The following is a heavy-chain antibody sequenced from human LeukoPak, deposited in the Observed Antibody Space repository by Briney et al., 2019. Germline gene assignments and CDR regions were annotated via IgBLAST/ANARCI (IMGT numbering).Heavy chain of an antibody. CDR3: ARQGYGGNPQGAADY. V-gene: IGHV1-69*13. D-gene: IGHD4-23*01. CDR2: IIPIFGTA. J-gene: IGHJ4*02. CDR1: GGTFSSYA. Sequence: ASVKVSCKASGGTFSSYAISWVRQAPGQGLEWMGGIIPIFGTANYAQKFQGRVTITADESTSTAYMELRSLRSDDTAVYYCARQGYGGNPQGAADYWGQGTLVTVSS.